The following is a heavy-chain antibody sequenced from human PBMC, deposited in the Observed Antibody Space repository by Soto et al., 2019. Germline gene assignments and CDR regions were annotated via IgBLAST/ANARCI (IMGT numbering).Heavy chain of an antibody. V-gene: IGHV1-18*01. CDR3: ARFRDYYDSSGRYGMDV. CDR2: ISAYNGNT. Sequence: ASVKVSCKASGYTFTSYDINWVRQATGQGLEWMGWISAYNGNTNYAQKLQGRVTMTTDTSTSTAYMELRSLRSDDTAVYYCARFRDYYDSSGRYGMDVWGQGTTVTVSS. CDR1: GYTFTSYD. D-gene: IGHD3-22*01. J-gene: IGHJ6*02.